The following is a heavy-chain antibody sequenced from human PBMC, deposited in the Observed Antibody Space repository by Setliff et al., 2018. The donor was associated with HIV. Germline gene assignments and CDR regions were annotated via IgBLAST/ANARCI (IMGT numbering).Heavy chain of an antibody. D-gene: IGHD3-10*01. J-gene: IGHJ4*02. CDR1: GGSFSSYY. Sequence: PSETLSLSCTVYGGSFSSYYWSWIRQPPGKGLEWIGEINHSGSTNYNPSLKSRVTISIDTSKNQFSLKLSSVTAAGTAVYYCARGMVRGLRWNYWGQGTPVTVSS. CDR2: INHSGST. V-gene: IGHV4-34*01. CDR3: ARGMVRGLRWNY.